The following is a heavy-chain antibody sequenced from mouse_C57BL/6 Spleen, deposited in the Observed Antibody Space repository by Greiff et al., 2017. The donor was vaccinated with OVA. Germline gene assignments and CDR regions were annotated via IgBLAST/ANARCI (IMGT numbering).Heavy chain of an antibody. CDR3: AGYGGGYYFDY. Sequence: QVQLKESGAELVKPGASVKISCKASGYAFSSYWMNWVKQRPGQGLEWIGQIYPGDGDTNYNGKFKGKATLTADKSSSTAYMQLSSLTSEDSAVYFCAGYGGGYYFDYWGQGTTLTVSS. CDR1: GYAFSSYW. D-gene: IGHD2-2*01. V-gene: IGHV1-80*01. J-gene: IGHJ2*01. CDR2: IYPGDGDT.